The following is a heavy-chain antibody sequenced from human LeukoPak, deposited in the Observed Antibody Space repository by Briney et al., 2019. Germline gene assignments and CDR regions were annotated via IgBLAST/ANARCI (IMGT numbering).Heavy chain of an antibody. V-gene: IGHV3-30*04. CDR1: GFTFSSSA. Sequence: GGSLRLSCAASGFTFSSSAMSWVRQAPGKGLEWVAVIAHDGSDKGYADSVKGRFTISRDNSKDTLYLQMNSLRAEDTAVYYCARDYSGKYTVDYWGQGTLVTVSS. D-gene: IGHD1-26*01. J-gene: IGHJ4*02. CDR2: IAHDGSDK. CDR3: ARDYSGKYTVDY.